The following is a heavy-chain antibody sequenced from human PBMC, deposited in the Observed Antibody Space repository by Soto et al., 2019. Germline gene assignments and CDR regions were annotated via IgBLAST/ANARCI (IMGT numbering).Heavy chain of an antibody. CDR1: GFAFNNYG. J-gene: IGHJ6*02. CDR2: ISKSDYT. V-gene: IGHV3-21*01. D-gene: IGHD6-6*01. Sequence: GGSLRLSCTVSGFAFNNYGINWVRQAPGKGLEWVSSISKSDYTYYSDSVKGRFTISRDNAKNSVSLQMNTLRVEDTAVYYCARDRAARSCMDVWGQGTTVTVSS. CDR3: ARDRAARSCMDV.